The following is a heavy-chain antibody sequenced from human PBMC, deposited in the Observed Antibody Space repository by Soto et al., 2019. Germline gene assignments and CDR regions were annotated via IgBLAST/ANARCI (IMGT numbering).Heavy chain of an antibody. CDR2: IYSGGST. J-gene: IGHJ6*02. Sequence: EVQLVESGGGLIQPGGSLRLSCAASGFTVSSNYMSWVRQAPGKGLEWVSVIYSGGSTYYADSVKGRFTISRDNAKNTRYPQMNSLRAEDTAVYDCARDDGGSTYGMDGGGQGTTVTVS. CDR3: ARDDGGSTYGMDG. D-gene: IGHD2-15*01. CDR1: GFTVSSNY. V-gene: IGHV3-53*01.